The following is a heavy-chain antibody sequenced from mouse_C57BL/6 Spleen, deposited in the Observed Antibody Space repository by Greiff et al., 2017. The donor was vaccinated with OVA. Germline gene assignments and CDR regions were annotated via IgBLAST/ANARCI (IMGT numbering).Heavy chain of an antibody. CDR3: AREGPTVVMDY. CDR1: GYAFSSSW. Sequence: VQLQESGPELVKPGASVKISCKASGYAFSSSWMNWVKQRPGKGLEWIGRIYPGDGDTNYNGKFKGKATLTADKSSSTAYMQLSSLTSEDSAVYFCAREGPTVVMDYWGQGTSVTVSS. V-gene: IGHV1-82*01. CDR2: IYPGDGDT. D-gene: IGHD1-1*01. J-gene: IGHJ4*01.